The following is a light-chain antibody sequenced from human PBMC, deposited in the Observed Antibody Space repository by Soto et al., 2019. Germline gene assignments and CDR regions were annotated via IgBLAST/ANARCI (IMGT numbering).Light chain of an antibody. CDR2: GAS. CDR3: QQYDNSPWT. V-gene: IGKV3-20*01. CDR1: QSVSSNF. J-gene: IGKJ1*01. Sequence: EIVLTQSPGTLSLSPGQRATLSCRASQSVSSNFLAWYQQKPGQAPRILIYGASSRATDISDRFSGSGSVTDFTLTISRLKPEDSAMYYCQQYDNSPWTFGQGTKVDIK.